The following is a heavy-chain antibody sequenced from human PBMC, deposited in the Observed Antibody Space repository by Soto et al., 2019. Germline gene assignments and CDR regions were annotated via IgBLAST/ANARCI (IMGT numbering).Heavy chain of an antibody. V-gene: IGHV3-9*01. J-gene: IGHJ4*02. D-gene: IGHD4-17*01. CDR1: GFTFDDYA. CDR2: ISWNSGNL. CDR3: AEGASTTVFAFNDY. Sequence: EVQLVESGGGLVQPGRSLRLSCAASGFTFDDYAMHWVRQGPGKGLEWVSSISWNSGNLGYADSVKGRFTISRDNAKNSLYLQMNSLRGEDTALYYCAEGASTTVFAFNDYWGQGTLVTVSS.